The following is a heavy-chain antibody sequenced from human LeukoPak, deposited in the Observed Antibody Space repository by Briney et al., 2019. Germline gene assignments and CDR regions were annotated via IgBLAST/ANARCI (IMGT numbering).Heavy chain of an antibody. CDR1: GYTFTGYY. Sequence: AASVKVSCKASGYTFTGYYMHWVRQAPGQGLEWMGWINPNSGGTNYAQKFQGRVTVTRDTSISTAYMELSRLRSDDTAVYYCAIIVATIGAFDYWGQGTLVTVSS. D-gene: IGHD5-12*01. V-gene: IGHV1-2*02. CDR3: AIIVATIGAFDY. CDR2: INPNSGGT. J-gene: IGHJ4*02.